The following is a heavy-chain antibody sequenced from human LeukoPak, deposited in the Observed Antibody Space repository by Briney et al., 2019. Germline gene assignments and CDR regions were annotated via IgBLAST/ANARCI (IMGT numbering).Heavy chain of an antibody. CDR3: AKAGVVVIDPFDY. Sequence: PGGSQRLSCAASGFTFSSYAMSWVRQAPGKGLEWVSAISGSGGSTYYADSVKGRFTISRDNSKNTLYLQMNSLRAEDTAVYYCAKAGVVVIDPFDYWGQGTLVTVSS. CDR2: ISGSGGST. D-gene: IGHD3-22*01. V-gene: IGHV3-23*01. J-gene: IGHJ4*02. CDR1: GFTFSSYA.